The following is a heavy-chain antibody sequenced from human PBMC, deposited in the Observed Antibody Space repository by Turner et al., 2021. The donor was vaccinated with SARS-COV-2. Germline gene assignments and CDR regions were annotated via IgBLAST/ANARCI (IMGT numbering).Heavy chain of an antibody. Sequence: QRQLQESGPGLVKPSESLSLTCPVSVCSISSSSYYWGWIRQPPGKGLEWIGSIYYSGGTYYNPYLKRRVTITVKTYKNQFSLKLSYVTAADTAVYYCAGEGGVVADKFAFDIWGQGTMVTVSS. D-gene: IGHD2-15*01. CDR1: VCSISSSSYY. V-gene: IGHV4-39*01. J-gene: IGHJ3*02. CDR3: AGEGGVVADKFAFDI. CDR2: IYYSGGT.